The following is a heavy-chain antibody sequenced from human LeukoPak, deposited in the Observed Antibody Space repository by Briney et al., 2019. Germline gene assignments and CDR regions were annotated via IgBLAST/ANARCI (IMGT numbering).Heavy chain of an antibody. Sequence: SGGSLRLSCAASGSSMGDDWINWVRQARGKGRGWVTNIKQDGNEKYFVESVRGRFTISRDNAKNSLFLQMNSLRAEDTAVYYCARLMFRGLRLAGYSGMDVWGQGTTVTVSS. D-gene: IGHD3-16*01. CDR1: GSSMGDDW. J-gene: IGHJ6*02. CDR2: IKQDGNEK. V-gene: IGHV3-7*01. CDR3: ARLMFRGLRLAGYSGMDV.